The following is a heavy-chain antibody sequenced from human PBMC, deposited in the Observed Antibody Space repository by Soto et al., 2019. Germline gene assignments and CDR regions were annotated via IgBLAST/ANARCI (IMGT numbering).Heavy chain of an antibody. CDR3: ACTYYDFWSCYHPPGGVNWFDP. Sequence: SETLSLTCTVSGGSISSSSYYWGWIRQPPGKGLEWIGSIYYSGSTYYNPSLKSRVTISVDTSKNQFSLKLSSVTAADTAVYYCACTYYDFWSCYHPPGGVNWFDPWGQGTLVTVSS. D-gene: IGHD3-3*01. J-gene: IGHJ5*02. CDR1: GGSISSSSYY. CDR2: IYYSGST. V-gene: IGHV4-39*01.